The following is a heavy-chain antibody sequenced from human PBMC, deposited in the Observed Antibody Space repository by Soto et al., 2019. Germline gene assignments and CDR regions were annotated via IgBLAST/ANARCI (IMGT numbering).Heavy chain of an antibody. J-gene: IGHJ4*02. CDR1: GFTFSSYA. CDR2: ISGSGGST. CDR3: AKDKTTGYSSSCYKDY. V-gene: IGHV3-23*01. D-gene: IGHD6-13*01. Sequence: EVQLLESGGGLVQPGGSLSLSCAASGFTFSSYAMSWVRQAPGKWLEWVSAISGSGGSTYYADSVKGRFTISRDDSKNTMYLQMNSLIAEDTAVYYCAKDKTTGYSSSCYKDYWCQGTLVTVSS.